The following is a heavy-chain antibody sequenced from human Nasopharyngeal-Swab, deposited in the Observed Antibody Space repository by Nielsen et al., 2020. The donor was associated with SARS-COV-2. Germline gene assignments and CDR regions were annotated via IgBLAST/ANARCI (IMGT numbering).Heavy chain of an antibody. D-gene: IGHD1-14*01. CDR3: AKANQNNDY. CDR2: IWYDGSNK. Sequence: WIRQPPGKGLEWVAVIWYDGSNKYYADSVKGRFTISRDNSKNTLYLQMNSLRAEDTAVYYCAKANQNNDYWGQGTLVTVSS. V-gene: IGHV3-33*06. J-gene: IGHJ4*02.